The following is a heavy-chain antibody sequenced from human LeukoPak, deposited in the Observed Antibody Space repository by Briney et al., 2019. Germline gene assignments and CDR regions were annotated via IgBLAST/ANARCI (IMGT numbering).Heavy chain of an antibody. J-gene: IGHJ4*02. Sequence: GASVKVSCKASGYTFTGNYLHWVRQAPGQRLEWMGWINPDNGATDYSQKFQARVTVTRDLSTSTSYMELNMLTSDDTAIYFCAWGGWLLPLDFWGQGTMVIVSS. D-gene: IGHD5-12*01. CDR3: AWGGWLLPLDF. CDR1: GYTFTGNY. CDR2: INPDNGAT. V-gene: IGHV1-2*02.